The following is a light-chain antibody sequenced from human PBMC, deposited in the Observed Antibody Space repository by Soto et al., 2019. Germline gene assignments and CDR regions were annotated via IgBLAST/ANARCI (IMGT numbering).Light chain of an antibody. CDR1: QSVKSNY. CDR2: GAS. Sequence: EVVLTQSPGTLSLSPGERVTLSCRSSQSVKSNYLAWYQQTPGQAPRLLIYGASSRATGIPDRFSGSGSGTDFTLTISRLEPEDFAVYYCQYGRSPLFTFGPGTTVDIK. J-gene: IGKJ3*01. V-gene: IGKV3-20*01. CDR3: QYGRSPLFT.